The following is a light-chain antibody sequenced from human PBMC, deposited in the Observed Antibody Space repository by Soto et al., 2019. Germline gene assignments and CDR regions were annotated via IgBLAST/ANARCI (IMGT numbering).Light chain of an antibody. CDR2: GAS. CDR3: QQYNNWPLT. J-gene: IGKJ4*01. CDR1: QSVSSN. Sequence: EIVMTQSQATLSVSPWERATLSCLASQSVSSNLAWYQQKPGQAPRLLIYGASTRATGIPARFSGSGSGTEFTLTISSLQSEDFAVYYCQQYNNWPLTFGGWTKVEIK. V-gene: IGKV3-15*01.